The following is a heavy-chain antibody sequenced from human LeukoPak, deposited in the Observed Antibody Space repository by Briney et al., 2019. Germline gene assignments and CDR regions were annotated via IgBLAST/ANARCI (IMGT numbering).Heavy chain of an antibody. CDR3: ARQVIRRYYDSSGPLDY. Sequence: GESLKISCKGSGYSFTSYWIGWVRQMPGKGLEWMGIIYPGDSDTRYSPSFQGQVTISADKSISTAYLQWSSLKASDTAMYYCARQVIRRYYDSSGPLDYWGQGTLVTVSS. CDR2: IYPGDSDT. D-gene: IGHD3-22*01. J-gene: IGHJ4*02. V-gene: IGHV5-51*01. CDR1: GYSFTSYW.